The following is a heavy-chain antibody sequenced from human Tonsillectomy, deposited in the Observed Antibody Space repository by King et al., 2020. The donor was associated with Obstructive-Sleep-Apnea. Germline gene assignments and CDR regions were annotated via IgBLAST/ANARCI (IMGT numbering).Heavy chain of an antibody. CDR2: ISWNSGSI. Sequence: VQLVESGGGLVQPGRSLRLSCAASGFTFDDYAMHWVRQAPGKGLEWVSGISWNSGSIGYADSVKGRFTISRDTAKNSLYLQMNSLRAEDTALYYCAKDLGYDSSGYYPNLDYWGQGTLVTVSS. CDR1: GFTFDDYA. V-gene: IGHV3-9*01. D-gene: IGHD3-22*01. J-gene: IGHJ4*02. CDR3: AKDLGYDSSGYYPNLDY.